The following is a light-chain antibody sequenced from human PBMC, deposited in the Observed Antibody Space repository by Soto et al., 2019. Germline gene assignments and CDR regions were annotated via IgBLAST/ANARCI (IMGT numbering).Light chain of an antibody. V-gene: IGLV2-14*01. CDR3: SSYTSSSTLEGYV. CDR2: DVI. CDR1: SSDVGGYNY. J-gene: IGLJ1*01. Sequence: QSVLTQPASVSGSPGQSITISCTGTSSDVGGYNYVSWFQQHPGKAPKLVILDVINRPSGVSNRFSGSKSGNTASLTISGLQAEDEADYYCSSYTSSSTLEGYVFGTGTKVTVL.